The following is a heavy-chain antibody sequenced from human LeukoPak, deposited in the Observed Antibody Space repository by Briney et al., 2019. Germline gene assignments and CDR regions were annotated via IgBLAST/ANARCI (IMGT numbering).Heavy chain of an antibody. J-gene: IGHJ4*02. CDR2: IIPIFGTA. V-gene: IGHV1-69*06. CDR3: ARASSDIVATTYDY. D-gene: IGHD5-12*01. CDR1: GGTFSSYA. Sequence: SVKVCCKASGGTFSSYAISWVRQAPGQGLEWMGGIIPIFGTANYAQKLQGRVTITADKSTSTAYMELSSLRSEDTAVYYCARASSDIVATTYDYWGQGTLVTVSS.